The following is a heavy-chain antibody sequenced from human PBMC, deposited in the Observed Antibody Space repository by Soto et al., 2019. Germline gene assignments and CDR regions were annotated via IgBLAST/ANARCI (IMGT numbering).Heavy chain of an antibody. Sequence: TLYLTGTVSGGSVSRGDYYRSWILQPPGKGLEWIGYIYYSGSTYYNPSFKSRVTISVDTSKNQFSLKLSSVTAADTAVYYCARDVVTGTTTYTHYWGQGTLVTVSS. V-gene: IGHV4-30-4*01. CDR2: IYYSGST. CDR3: ARDVVTGTTTYTHY. CDR1: GGSVSRGDYY. D-gene: IGHD1-7*01. J-gene: IGHJ4*02.